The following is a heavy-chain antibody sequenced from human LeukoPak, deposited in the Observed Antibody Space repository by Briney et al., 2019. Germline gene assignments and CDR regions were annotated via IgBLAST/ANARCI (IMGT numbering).Heavy chain of an antibody. V-gene: IGHV1-18*01. Sequence: ASVKVSFKASGYTFTSYGISWVRQAPGQGLGWMGWISAYNGNTNYAQKLQGRVTTTTDTSTSTAYMEVRSLRSDDTAVYYCARERAVAGTSPFDYWGQGTLVTVSS. CDR2: ISAYNGNT. CDR3: ARERAVAGTSPFDY. J-gene: IGHJ4*02. D-gene: IGHD6-19*01. CDR1: GYTFTSYG.